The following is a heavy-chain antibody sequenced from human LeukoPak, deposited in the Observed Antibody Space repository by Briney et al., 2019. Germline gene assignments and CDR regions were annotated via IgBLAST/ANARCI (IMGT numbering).Heavy chain of an antibody. D-gene: IGHD3-3*01. J-gene: IGHJ4*02. CDR1: GYRFRDYD. CDR2: ISTYKAIT. CDR3: ARWRAYDFWSGSYFDY. V-gene: IGHV1-2*02. Sequence: ASVKVSCKTSGYRFRDYDISWVRQAPGQGLQWMGWISTYKAITNYAQKFQGRVTMTRDTSISTAYMELSRLRSDDTAVYYCARWRAYDFWSGSYFDYWGQGTLVTVSS.